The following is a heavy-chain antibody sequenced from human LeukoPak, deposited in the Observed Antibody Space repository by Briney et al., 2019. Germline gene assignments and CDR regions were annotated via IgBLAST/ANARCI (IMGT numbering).Heavy chain of an antibody. V-gene: IGHV3-74*01. D-gene: IGHD5-18*01. CDR1: GFTFSSYW. CDR3: ARDGGYSYGAPHDY. CDR2: INSEGSST. Sequence: GGSLRLSCAASGFTFSSYWMHWDRQAPGKGLVWVSRINSEGSSTSYADSVKGRFTISRDNAKNTLYLQMNSLRAEDTAVYYCARDGGYSYGAPHDYWGQGTLVTVSS. J-gene: IGHJ4*02.